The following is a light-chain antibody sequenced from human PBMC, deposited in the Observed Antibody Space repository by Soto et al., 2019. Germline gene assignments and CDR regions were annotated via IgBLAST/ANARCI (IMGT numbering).Light chain of an antibody. CDR2: SNN. CDR3: AAWDDSLNGYV. CDR1: SSNIGSNT. V-gene: IGLV1-44*01. J-gene: IGLJ1*01. Sequence: QSVLAQPPLASGTPGQRVTISCSGSSSNIGSNTVNWYQQLPGTAPKLLIYSNNQRPSGVPDRFPGSKSGTSASLAISGLQSEDEADYYCAAWDDSLNGYVFGTGTKVTVL.